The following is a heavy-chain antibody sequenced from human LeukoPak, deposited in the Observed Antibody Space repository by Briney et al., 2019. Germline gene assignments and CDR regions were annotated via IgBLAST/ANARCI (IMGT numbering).Heavy chain of an antibody. CDR1: GYTFTSYG. D-gene: IGHD1-26*01. CDR2: ISAYNGNT. Sequence: GASVKVSCKASGYTFTSYGISWVRQAPGQGLECMGWISAYNGNTKYVQKFQGRVTMTTDTSTSTAYMELSSLRSEDTAVYYCARSYSGSYSSYYYYMDVWGKGTTVTVSS. J-gene: IGHJ6*03. CDR3: ARSYSGSYSSYYYYMDV. V-gene: IGHV1-18*01.